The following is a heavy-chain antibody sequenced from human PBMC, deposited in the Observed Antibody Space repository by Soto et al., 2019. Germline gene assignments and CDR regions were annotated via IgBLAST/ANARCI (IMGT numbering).Heavy chain of an antibody. V-gene: IGHV1-8*01. J-gene: IGHJ6*02. Sequence: QVQLVQSGAEVKKPGASVKVSFKASGYTFTSYDINWVRQATGQGLEWMGWMNPNSGNTGYAQKFQGRVTMTRNTSISTAYMELSSLISEDTAVYYCARRGYSSSWYYYYYYGMDVWGQGTTVTVSS. CDR1: GYTFTSYD. CDR2: MNPNSGNT. CDR3: ARRGYSSSWYYYYYYGMDV. D-gene: IGHD6-13*01.